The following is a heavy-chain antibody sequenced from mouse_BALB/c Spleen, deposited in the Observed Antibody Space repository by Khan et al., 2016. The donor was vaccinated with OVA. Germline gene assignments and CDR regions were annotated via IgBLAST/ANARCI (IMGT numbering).Heavy chain of an antibody. Sequence: VQLQQSGAELAKPGASVKMSCKASGYTFTSYWMHWVKQRPGQGLEWIGYINPSTGYSEYNQKFKDKATSTADKSSSTAYMQLSSLTSDDSAVYYCANHGSSSAWFAYWGQGTLVTVSA. J-gene: IGHJ3*01. D-gene: IGHD1-1*01. V-gene: IGHV1-7*01. CDR3: ANHGSSSAWFAY. CDR1: GYTFTSYW. CDR2: INPSTGYS.